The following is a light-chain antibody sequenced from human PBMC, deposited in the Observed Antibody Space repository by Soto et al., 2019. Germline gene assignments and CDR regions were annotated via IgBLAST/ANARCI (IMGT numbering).Light chain of an antibody. CDR1: QSVSGSS. CDR3: HQYGSFPHT. J-gene: IGKJ2*01. Sequence: EIVLTQSPGTLSLSPGERATLSCRASQSVSGSSLAWYQLKPGQAPRLLISGASSRATGVPDRFSGSESGTEFTFIISRLEPDDFGMYYCHQYGSFPHTFGLWTELETK. V-gene: IGKV3-20*01. CDR2: GAS.